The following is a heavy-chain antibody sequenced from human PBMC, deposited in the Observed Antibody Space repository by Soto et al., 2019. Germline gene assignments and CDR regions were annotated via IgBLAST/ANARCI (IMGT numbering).Heavy chain of an antibody. CDR2: ISSSSSTI. D-gene: IGHD2-2*01. V-gene: IGHV3-48*01. Sequence: GGSLRLSCAASGFTFSSYSMNWVRKAPGKGLEWVSYISSSSSTIYYADSVKGRFTISRDNAKTSLSLQMNSLRAEDMVVYYCAREYCSSTSCLNWFDPWGQGTLVTVSS. CDR3: AREYCSSTSCLNWFDP. J-gene: IGHJ5*02. CDR1: GFTFSSYS.